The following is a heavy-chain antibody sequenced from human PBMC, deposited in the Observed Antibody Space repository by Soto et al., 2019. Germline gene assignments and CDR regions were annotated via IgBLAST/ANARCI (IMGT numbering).Heavy chain of an antibody. V-gene: IGHV2-70*13. D-gene: IGHD1-20*01. J-gene: IGHJ6*02. CDR1: GFSLTSPGMC. CDR2: IERDDDDK. CDR3: ARSIRGPRRFNGMDV. Sequence: SGPTLVNPTETLTLTCTFSGFSLTSPGMCVSWIRQSPGKALEWLALIERDDDDKYYSTSLKTRLTISKDTRKNQVVLTMANMEPADTATYYCARSIRGPRRFNGMDVWGQGTTVTVS.